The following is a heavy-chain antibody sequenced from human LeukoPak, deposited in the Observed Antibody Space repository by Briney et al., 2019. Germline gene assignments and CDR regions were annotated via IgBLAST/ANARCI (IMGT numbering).Heavy chain of an antibody. J-gene: IGHJ4*02. CDR3: ARENYYDSSGYSYYFDY. D-gene: IGHD3-22*01. CDR1: GGTFSSYA. Sequence: ASVKVPCKASGGTFSSYAISWVRQAPGQGLEWMGGIIPIFGTANYAQKFQGRVTITADESTSTAYMELSSLRSEDTAVYYCARENYYDSSGYSYYFDYWGQGTLVTVSS. V-gene: IGHV1-69*13. CDR2: IIPIFGTA.